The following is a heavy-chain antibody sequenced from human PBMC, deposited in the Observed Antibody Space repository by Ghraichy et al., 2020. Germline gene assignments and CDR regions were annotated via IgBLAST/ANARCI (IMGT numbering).Heavy chain of an antibody. J-gene: IGHJ5*02. D-gene: IGHD3/OR15-3a*01. V-gene: IGHV4-34*01. CDR2: INHSGST. CDR1: GGSFSGYY. Sequence: SQTLSLTCAVYGGSFSGYYWSWIRQPPGKGLEWIGEINHSGSTNYNPSLKSRGPISVDTSTNQFSLKLSSGTAADTAVYYCAIRPFTIFGPVLWFDPWGQGNLVTVSP. CDR3: AIRPFTIFGPVLWFDP.